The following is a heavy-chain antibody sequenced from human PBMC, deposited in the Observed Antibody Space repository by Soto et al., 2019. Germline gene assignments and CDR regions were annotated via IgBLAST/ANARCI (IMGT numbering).Heavy chain of an antibody. J-gene: IGHJ4*02. CDR1: GFTLSSYV. Sequence: EVRLLESGGGLVEPGGSLRLSCVASGFTLSSYVTSWVRQAPGKGLEWVSGISAGSGSTHYADSVKGRFTISRDDSKNTLYLQINILRVEDTALYYCSKGWGDYWGQGTVVTVSS. CDR3: SKGWGDY. CDR2: ISAGSGST. V-gene: IGHV3-23*01. D-gene: IGHD1-26*01.